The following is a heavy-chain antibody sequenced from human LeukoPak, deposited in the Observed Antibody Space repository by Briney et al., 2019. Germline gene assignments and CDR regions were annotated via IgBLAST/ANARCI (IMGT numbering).Heavy chain of an antibody. CDR1: RGTIDDYG. D-gene: IGHD6-13*01. J-gene: IGHJ4*02. Sequence: GGSLRLSCAASRGTIDDYGMSWVRHAPGKGLEWVSGINWDGTNTYCAESVKGRFTISRGSAENSLFLQMNSLRDDDTALYYCVRDLSSNWYSFDYWGQGTMVTVSS. V-gene: IGHV3-20*04. CDR2: INWDGTNT. CDR3: VRDLSSNWYSFDY.